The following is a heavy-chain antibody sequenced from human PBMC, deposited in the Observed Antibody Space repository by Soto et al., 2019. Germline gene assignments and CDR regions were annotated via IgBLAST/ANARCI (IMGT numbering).Heavy chain of an antibody. J-gene: IGHJ4*02. CDR1: RFSFKFSI. D-gene: IGHD2-15*01. V-gene: IGHV3-48*01. CDR2: IGGRGSTI. Sequence: RISSAACRFSFKFSIMTGSRQAPGKGLEWVSYIGGRGSTIYYAHSVKGRFTISRDNVKNSLYLQMNSLRVEDTPVDYCALATAADFDFWGQGTL. CDR3: ALATAADFDF.